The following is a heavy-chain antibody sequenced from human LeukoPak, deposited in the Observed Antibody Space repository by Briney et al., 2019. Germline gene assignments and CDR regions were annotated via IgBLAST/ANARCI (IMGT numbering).Heavy chain of an antibody. CDR3: ARGSSGRYY. D-gene: IGHD6-19*01. Sequence: SETLSLTCAVYGGSFSGYYWSWIRQPPGKGLEWIGEINHSGSTNYNPSLKSRVTISVDTSKNQFSLKLSSVTAADTAVYYCARGSSGRYYWGQGTLVTVSS. CDR2: INHSGST. J-gene: IGHJ4*02. CDR1: GGSFSGYY. V-gene: IGHV4-34*01.